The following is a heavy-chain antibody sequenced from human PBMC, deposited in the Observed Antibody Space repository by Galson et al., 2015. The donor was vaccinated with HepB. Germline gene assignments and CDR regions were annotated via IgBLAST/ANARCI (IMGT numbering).Heavy chain of an antibody. V-gene: IGHV3-23*01. CDR1: GFTFNTYA. J-gene: IGHJ4*02. Sequence: SLRLSCAASGFTFNTYAMSWVRQAPGKGLEWVSAISASGGTTYYADSVRGRFTISRDNSRNTLYLQMNSLRGEDTAVYYCAKELAALCSGGSCVLDYWGQGTLVTVSS. D-gene: IGHD2-15*01. CDR3: AKELAALCSGGSCVLDY. CDR2: ISASGGTT.